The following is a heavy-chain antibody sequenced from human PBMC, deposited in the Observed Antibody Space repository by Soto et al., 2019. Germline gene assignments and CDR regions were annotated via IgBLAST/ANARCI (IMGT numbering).Heavy chain of an antibody. CDR3: ARDYYGSGGHSIWFDP. CDR2: IYTSGST. CDR1: GGSISSYY. V-gene: IGHV4-4*07. J-gene: IGHJ5*02. D-gene: IGHD3-10*01. Sequence: SETLSLTCTVSGGSISSYYWSWIRQPAGKGLEWIGRIYTSGSTNYNPSLKSRVTMSVDTSKNQFSLKLSSVTAADTAVYYCARDYYGSGGHSIWFDPWGQGTLVTVSS.